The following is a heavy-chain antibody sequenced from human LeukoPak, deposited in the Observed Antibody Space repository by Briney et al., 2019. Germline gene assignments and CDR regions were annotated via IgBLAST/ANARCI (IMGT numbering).Heavy chain of an antibody. CDR1: GFTFSSYE. V-gene: IGHV3-48*03. CDR3: ARVHRKWFGELSFDY. Sequence: PGGSLRLSCAASGFTFSSYEMNWVRQAPGKGLEWVSYISSSGSTIYYADSVKGRFTISRDNAKNSLYLQMNSLRAEDTAVYYCARVHRKWFGELSFDYWGQGTLVTVSS. D-gene: IGHD3-10*01. J-gene: IGHJ4*02. CDR2: ISSSGSTI.